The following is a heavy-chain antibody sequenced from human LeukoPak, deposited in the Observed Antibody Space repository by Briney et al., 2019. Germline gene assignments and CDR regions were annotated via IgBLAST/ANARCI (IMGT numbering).Heavy chain of an antibody. D-gene: IGHD4-23*01. Sequence: GGSLRLSCAASGFTFSSYAMHWVRQAPGKGLEYVSAISSNGGSTYYANSVKGRFTISRDNAKNSLYLQMNSLRAEDTALYYCARAYYGGNLGYFDYWGQGTLVTVSS. CDR3: ARAYYGGNLGYFDY. J-gene: IGHJ4*02. V-gene: IGHV3-64*01. CDR2: ISSNGGST. CDR1: GFTFSSYA.